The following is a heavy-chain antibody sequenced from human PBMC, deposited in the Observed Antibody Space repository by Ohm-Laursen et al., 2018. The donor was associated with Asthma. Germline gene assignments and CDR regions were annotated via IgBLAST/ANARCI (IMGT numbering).Heavy chain of an antibody. J-gene: IGHJ4*02. V-gene: IGHV3-11*06. CDR3: ARDRSFGGVTGY. CDR2: ISSSSSYT. Sequence: SLRLSCAASGFTFSDYSMSWIRQAPGKGLEWVSYISSSSSYTNYADSVKGRFTISRDNAKNSLYLQMNSLRAEDTAVYYCARDRSFGGVTGYWGQGTLVTVSS. D-gene: IGHD3-16*01. CDR1: GFTFSDYS.